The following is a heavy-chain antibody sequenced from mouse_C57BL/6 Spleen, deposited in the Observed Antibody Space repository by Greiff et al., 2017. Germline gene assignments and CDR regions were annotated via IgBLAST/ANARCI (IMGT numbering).Heavy chain of an antibody. D-gene: IGHD1-1*01. V-gene: IGHV1-52*01. CDR1: GYTFTSYW. Sequence: QVQLQQPGAELVRPGSSVKLSCKASGYTFTSYWMHWVKQRPIQGLEWIGNIYPSDSETHYNQKFKDKATLTVDKSSSTAYMQLSSLTSEDSAVYYCARPGSSYEWYFDVWGTGTTVTVSS. CDR3: ARPGSSYEWYFDV. CDR2: IYPSDSET. J-gene: IGHJ1*03.